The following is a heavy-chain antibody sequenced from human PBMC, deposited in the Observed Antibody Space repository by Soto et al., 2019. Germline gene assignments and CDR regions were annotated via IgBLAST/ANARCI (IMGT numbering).Heavy chain of an antibody. J-gene: IGHJ3*02. CDR1: GFMFTRST. CDR2: ITSASDYI. D-gene: IGHD3-9*01. CDR3: ARVGTGSSTPLDI. V-gene: IGHV3-21*01. Sequence: PGGSLRLSCVASGFMFTRSTMNWVRQAPGKGLEWVSSITSASDYIFYADSVKGRFTISRDNAKNSLYLQMNSLRAEDTAVYYCARVGTGSSTPLDIWGQATMVTVSS.